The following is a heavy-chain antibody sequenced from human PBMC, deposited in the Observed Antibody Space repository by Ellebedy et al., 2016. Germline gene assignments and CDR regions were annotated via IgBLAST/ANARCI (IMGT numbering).Heavy chain of an antibody. J-gene: IGHJ3*02. Sequence: ASVKVSCKASGYTFTSYTMHWVRQAPGQRLEWMGRINAGNGDTKYSQKFQGWVTMTRDTSISTAYMELSRLRSDDTAVYYCARGTIMTTVTTNAFDIWGQGTMVTVSS. V-gene: IGHV1-2*04. D-gene: IGHD4-17*01. CDR1: GYTFTSYT. CDR3: ARGTIMTTVTTNAFDI. CDR2: INAGNGDT.